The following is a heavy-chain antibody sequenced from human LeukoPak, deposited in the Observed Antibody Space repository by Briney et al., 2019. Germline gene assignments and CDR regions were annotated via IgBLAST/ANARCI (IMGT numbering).Heavy chain of an antibody. J-gene: IGHJ6*03. CDR3: ARCGYHRGSNYYYMDV. D-gene: IGHD3-16*01. CDR1: GGSFSGYY. Sequence: SETLSLTCAVYGGSFSGYYWSWIRQPPGKGLEWIGEINHSGSTNYNPSLKSRVTISVDTSKNQFSLKLTSVTAADTAVYYCARCGYHRGSNYYYMDVWGKGTTVTVSS. V-gene: IGHV4-34*01. CDR2: INHSGST.